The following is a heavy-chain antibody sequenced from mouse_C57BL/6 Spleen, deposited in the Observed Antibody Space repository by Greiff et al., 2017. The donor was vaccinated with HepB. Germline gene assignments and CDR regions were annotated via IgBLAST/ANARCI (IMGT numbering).Heavy chain of an antibody. V-gene: IGHV1-64*01. CDR3: ARVYDGYYGYFDV. CDR1: GYTFTSYW. D-gene: IGHD2-3*01. J-gene: IGHJ1*03. CDR2: IHPNSGST. Sequence: VLLQQPGAELVKPGASVKLSCKASGYTFTSYWMHWVKQRPGQGLEWIGMIHPNSGSTNYNEKFKSKATLTVDKSSSTAYMQLSSLTSEDSAVYYCARVYDGYYGYFDVWGTGTTVTVSS.